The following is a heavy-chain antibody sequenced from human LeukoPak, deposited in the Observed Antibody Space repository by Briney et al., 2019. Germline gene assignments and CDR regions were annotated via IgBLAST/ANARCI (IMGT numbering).Heavy chain of an antibody. CDR3: ASTYPYCSGGSCYWFDP. J-gene: IGHJ5*02. Sequence: SETLSLTCTVSGGSISSYYWSWIRQPAGKGLEWIGRIHTSGSTNYNPSLKSRVTMSVDTSKNQFSLKLSSVTAADTAVYYCASTYPYCSGGSCYWFDPWGQGTLVTVSS. CDR1: GGSISSYY. CDR2: IHTSGST. V-gene: IGHV4-4*07. D-gene: IGHD2-15*01.